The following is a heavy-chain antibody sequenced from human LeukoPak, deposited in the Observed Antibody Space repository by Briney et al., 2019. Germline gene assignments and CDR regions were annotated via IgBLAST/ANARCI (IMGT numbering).Heavy chain of an antibody. D-gene: IGHD2-15*01. CDR2: ISYDGNNK. CDR1: GFTFSSYA. Sequence: GGSLRLSCAASGFTFSSYAMHWVRQAPGKGLEWVAVISYDGNNKYYADSVKGRFTISRDNSKNTLFLQMNSLRAEDTAVYYCAKGVDYCSGGSCPADYWGPGTLVTVSS. V-gene: IGHV3-30*04. J-gene: IGHJ4*02. CDR3: AKGVDYCSGGSCPADY.